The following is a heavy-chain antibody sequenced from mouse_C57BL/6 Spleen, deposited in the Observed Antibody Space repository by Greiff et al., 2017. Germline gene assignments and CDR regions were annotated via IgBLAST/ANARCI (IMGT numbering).Heavy chain of an antibody. CDR2: IWRGGST. CDR3: AKKGIYDGYYDAMDY. Sequence: VQVVESGPGLVQPSQSLSITCTVSGFSLTSYGVHWVRQSPGKGLEWLGVIWRGGSTDYNAAFMSRLSITKDNSKSQVFFKMNSLQADDTAIYYCAKKGIYDGYYDAMDYWGQGTSVTVSS. CDR1: GFSLTSYG. J-gene: IGHJ4*01. D-gene: IGHD2-3*01. V-gene: IGHV2-5*01.